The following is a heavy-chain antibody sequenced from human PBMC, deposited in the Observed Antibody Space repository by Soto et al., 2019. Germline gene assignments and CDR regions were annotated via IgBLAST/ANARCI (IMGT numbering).Heavy chain of an antibody. D-gene: IGHD2-2*01. CDR2: IYSGGST. J-gene: IGHJ4*02. Sequence: GGSLRLSCAASGFTVSSNYMSWVRQAPGKGLEWVSVIYSGGSTYYADSVKGRFTISRDNSKNTLYPQMNSLRAEDTAVYYCARPCGSTSCSDYWGQGTLVTVSS. CDR3: ARPCGSTSCSDY. V-gene: IGHV3-66*04. CDR1: GFTVSSNY.